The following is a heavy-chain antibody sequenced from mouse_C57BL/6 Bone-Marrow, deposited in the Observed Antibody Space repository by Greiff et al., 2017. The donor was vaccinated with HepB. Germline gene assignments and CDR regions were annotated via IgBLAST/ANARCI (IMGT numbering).Heavy chain of an antibody. CDR2: ISSGGSYT. Sequence: EVQRVESGGDLVKPGGSLKLSCAASGFTFSSYGMSWVRQTPDKRLEWVATISSGGSYTYYPDSVKGRFTISRENAKNTLYMQMSSLKSEDTAMSFCARPRGSSPLAYWGQGTLVTVSA. CDR3: ARPRGSSPLAY. D-gene: IGHD6-1*01. J-gene: IGHJ3*01. CDR1: GFTFSSYG. V-gene: IGHV5-6*01.